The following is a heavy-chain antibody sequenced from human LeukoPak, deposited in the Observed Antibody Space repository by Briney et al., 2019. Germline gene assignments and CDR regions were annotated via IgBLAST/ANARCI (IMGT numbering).Heavy chain of an antibody. D-gene: IGHD5-12*01. V-gene: IGHV3-11*01. CDR3: ARDLEGEMATIIGYYYYGMDV. Sequence: GGSLRLSCAASGFTFSDYYMSWIRQAPGKGLEWVSYISSSGSTIYYADSVKGRFTISRDNAKNSLYLQMNSLRAEDTAVYYCARDLEGEMATIIGYYYYGMDVWGQGTTVTVSS. CDR1: GFTFSDYY. J-gene: IGHJ6*02. CDR2: ISSSGSTI.